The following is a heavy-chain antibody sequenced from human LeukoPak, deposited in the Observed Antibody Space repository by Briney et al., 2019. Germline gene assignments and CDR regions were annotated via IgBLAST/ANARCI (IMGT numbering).Heavy chain of an antibody. J-gene: IGHJ4*03. D-gene: IGHD6-19*01. CDR2: ITCDGSNK. Sequence: GGSLRLSCAASGFTFSSYAMHWVRQAPGKGLEWVAVITCDGSNKYYADSVKGRFTISRDNSKNTLYLQMNSLRAEDTAVYYCAGDLAVAGIRGIDYWGQGTLVTVSS. V-gene: IGHV3-30-3*01. CDR1: GFTFSSYA. CDR3: AGDLAVAGIRGIDY.